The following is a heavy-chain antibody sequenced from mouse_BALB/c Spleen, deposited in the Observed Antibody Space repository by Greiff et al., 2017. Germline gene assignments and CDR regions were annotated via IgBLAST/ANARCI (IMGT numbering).Heavy chain of an antibody. V-gene: IGHV5-6-5*01. Sequence: EVMLVESGGGLVKPGGSLKLSCAASGFTFSSYAMSWVRQTPEKRLEWVASISSGGSTYYPDSVKGRFTISRDNARNILYLQMSSLRSEDTAMYYCARGPALYYGSSPLDYWGQGTTLTVSS. CDR2: ISSGGST. CDR3: ARGPALYYGSSPLDY. J-gene: IGHJ2*01. CDR1: GFTFSSYA. D-gene: IGHD1-1*01.